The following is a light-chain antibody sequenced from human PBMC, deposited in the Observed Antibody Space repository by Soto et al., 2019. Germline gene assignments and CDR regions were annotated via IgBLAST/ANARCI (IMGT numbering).Light chain of an antibody. CDR2: KAS. V-gene: IGKV1-5*03. CDR1: QSISSW. CDR3: QQYNSHWT. J-gene: IGKJ1*01. Sequence: DIQMTQSPSTLSASVGDRVTITCRASQSISSWLAWYQQKPGKAPNLLIHKASSLESGVPSRFSGSGSGTEFTLTISSLQPDDFATYYCQQYNSHWTFGQGTKVEIK.